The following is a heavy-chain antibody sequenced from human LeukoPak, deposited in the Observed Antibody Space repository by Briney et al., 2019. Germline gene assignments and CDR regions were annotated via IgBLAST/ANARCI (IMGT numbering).Heavy chain of an antibody. Sequence: GESLKISCKGSGYSFTNYWIGWVRQMPGKGLEWMGIIYPGGSDPRYSPSFQGQVTISADNSISTAYLQWSSLKASDPAMYYSSRHVREDTRFLDYWGLGTLVTVSS. CDR3: SRHVREDTRFLDY. D-gene: IGHD3-10*02. J-gene: IGHJ4*02. CDR2: IYPGGSDP. CDR1: GYSFTNYW. V-gene: IGHV5-51*01.